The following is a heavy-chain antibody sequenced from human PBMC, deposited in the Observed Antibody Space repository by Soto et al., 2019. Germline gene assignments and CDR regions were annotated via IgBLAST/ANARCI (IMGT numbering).Heavy chain of an antibody. D-gene: IGHD3-10*01. CDR3: ARDRVTMVRGVSYGMDV. J-gene: IGHJ6*02. CDR2: ISSSSSYI. V-gene: IGHV3-21*01. Sequence: LSCAASGFTFSSYSMNWVRQAPGKGLEWVSSISSSSSYIYYADSVKGRFTISRDNAKNSLYLQMNSLRAEDTAVYYCARDRVTMVRGVSYGMDVWGQGTTVTVSS. CDR1: GFTFSSYS.